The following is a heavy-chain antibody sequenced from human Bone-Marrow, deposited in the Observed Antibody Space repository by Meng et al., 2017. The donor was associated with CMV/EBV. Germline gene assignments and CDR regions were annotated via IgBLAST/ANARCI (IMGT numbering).Heavy chain of an antibody. V-gene: IGHV4-39*01. CDR2: IYFSGST. Sequence: GSLRLSCTVSGGSISSSSYYWGWIRQPPGKGLEWIGSIYFSGSTYYNPSLKSRVTISVDTSKNQFSLKLSSVTAADTAVYYCARNSPREGIDYWAQGTLVTVSS. D-gene: IGHD1-26*01. J-gene: IGHJ4*02. CDR1: GGSISSSSYY. CDR3: ARNSPREGIDY.